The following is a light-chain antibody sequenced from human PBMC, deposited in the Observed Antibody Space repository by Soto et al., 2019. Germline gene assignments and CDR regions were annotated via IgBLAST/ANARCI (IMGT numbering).Light chain of an antibody. J-gene: IGKJ1*01. V-gene: IGKV1-39*01. CDR3: QQSYSTRLA. Sequence: QXPSSLSASVGDRVTITCRASQSISSYLNWYQQKPGKAPXLLIYAASSLQSGVPSRFHGSGSGTDFPLTISSLQPEDFATYSCQQSYSTRLAFGKGTKVEIK. CDR1: QSISSY. CDR2: AAS.